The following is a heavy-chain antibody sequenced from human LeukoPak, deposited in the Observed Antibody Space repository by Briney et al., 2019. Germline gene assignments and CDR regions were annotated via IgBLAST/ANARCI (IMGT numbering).Heavy chain of an antibody. D-gene: IGHD2-15*01. CDR2: IYHSGMT. V-gene: IGHV4-4*02. J-gene: IGHJ4*02. Sequence: YPSETLSLTCAVSGGSISSPNWWNWVRQPPGKGLEWIGEIYHSGMTNYKTSLKSRVTISVDESKNQFSLKLSSVTAADTAVYYCARDLVENSRGHDFWGQGILVIVSS. CDR3: ARDLVENSRGHDF. CDR1: GGSISSPNW.